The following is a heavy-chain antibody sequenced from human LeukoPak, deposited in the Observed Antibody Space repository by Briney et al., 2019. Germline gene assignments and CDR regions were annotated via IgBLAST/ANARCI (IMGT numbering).Heavy chain of an antibody. CDR3: ARPDYGDYDY. J-gene: IGHJ4*02. Sequence: PGGSLRLSCAASGFTFSTYSMNWVRQAPGKGLEWVSSISSGSRYKYYADSVKGRFTISRDNAKNSLYLQMNSLRAEDTAVYYCARPDYGDYDYWGQGTLVSVSS. D-gene: IGHD4-17*01. CDR1: GFTFSTYS. CDR2: ISSGSRYK. V-gene: IGHV3-21*01.